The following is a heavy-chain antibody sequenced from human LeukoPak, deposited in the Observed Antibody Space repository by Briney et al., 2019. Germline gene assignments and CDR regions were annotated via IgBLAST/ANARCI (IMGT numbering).Heavy chain of an antibody. CDR1: GGSISSYY. CDR2: IYTSGST. D-gene: IGHD3-10*01. V-gene: IGHV4-4*07. Sequence: SETLSLTCTVSGGSISSYYWSWIRQPAGQGLEWIGRIYTSGSTNYNPSLKSRVTMSVDTSKNQFSLKLSSVTAADTAVYYCARETYYYGSGNLPPTTTNWFDPWGQGTLVTVSS. CDR3: ARETYYYGSGNLPPTTTNWFDP. J-gene: IGHJ5*02.